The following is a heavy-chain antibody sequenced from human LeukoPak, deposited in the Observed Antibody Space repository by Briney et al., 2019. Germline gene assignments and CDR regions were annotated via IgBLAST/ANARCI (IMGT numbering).Heavy chain of an antibody. V-gene: IGHV1-2*02. CDR2: IDPRTGAA. D-gene: IGHD3-10*01. CDR3: ARGTYGDYFDS. Sequence: ASVKVSCKASTSTFTDYYIHWVRHAPGRGLEWMGWIDPRTGAANNPQKFQDRLTMTRDASITTAHMELSRLSSDDTAIYYCARGTYGDYFDSWGQGTLVTVSS. CDR1: TSTFTDYY. J-gene: IGHJ4*02.